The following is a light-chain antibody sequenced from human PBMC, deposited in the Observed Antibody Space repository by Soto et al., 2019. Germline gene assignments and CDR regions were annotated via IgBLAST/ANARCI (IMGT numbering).Light chain of an antibody. CDR3: QQYGSSPPVT. J-gene: IGKJ4*01. Sequence: EIVMTQSPATLSVSPGERATLSCRASQSVRTTYLAWYQQKFGQAPRLLIYGASNRATGIPDRFSGSGSGTDFTLTISSLEPEDFAVYYCQQYGSSPPVTFGGGTKVDIK. CDR2: GAS. CDR1: QSVRTTY. V-gene: IGKV3-20*01.